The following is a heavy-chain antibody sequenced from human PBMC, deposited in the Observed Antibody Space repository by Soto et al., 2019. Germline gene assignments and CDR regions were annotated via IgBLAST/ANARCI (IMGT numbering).Heavy chain of an antibody. CDR1: GLTFSSSW. CDR3: ASNANTGYSSSSVGY. CDR2: INSDGSIT. J-gene: IGHJ4*02. D-gene: IGHD6-13*01. Sequence: EVQLEESGGGLVQPGGSLRLSCAASGLTFSSSWMHWVRQAPGKGLVWVSRINSDGSITNYADSVKGRFTISRDNAKNTLYLRMNSLRADDTAVYYCASNANTGYSSSSVGYWGQGTLVTVSS. V-gene: IGHV3-74*01.